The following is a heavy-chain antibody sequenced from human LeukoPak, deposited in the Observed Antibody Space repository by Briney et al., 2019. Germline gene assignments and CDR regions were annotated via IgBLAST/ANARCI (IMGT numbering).Heavy chain of an antibody. V-gene: IGHV4-30-4*01. D-gene: IGHD1-20*01. CDR1: GGSISSGDYY. CDR2: IYYSGST. J-gene: IGHJ4*02. CDR3: ARDRLTGQLFDY. Sequence: SETLSLTCTVSGGSISSGDYYWSWIRQPPGKGLEWIGYIYYSGSTYYNPSLKSRVTISVDTSKNQFSLKLSSVTAADTAVYYCARDRLTGQLFDYWGQGTLVTVSS.